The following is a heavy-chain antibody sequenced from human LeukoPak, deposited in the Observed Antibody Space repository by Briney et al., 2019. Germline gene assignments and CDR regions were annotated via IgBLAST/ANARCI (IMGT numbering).Heavy chain of an antibody. CDR1: GFTFSSYS. V-gene: IGHV3-NL1*01. CDR3: AKDRVPRRDGYNSLDY. D-gene: IGHD5-24*01. CDR2: IETGGAST. J-gene: IGHJ4*02. Sequence: GGSLRLSCAASGFTFSSYSMNWVRQAPGKGLEWVSAIETGGASTYYADSVKGRFSISRDNSKNTLYLQMNSLRAEDTALYYCAKDRVPRRDGYNSLDYWGQGTLVTVSS.